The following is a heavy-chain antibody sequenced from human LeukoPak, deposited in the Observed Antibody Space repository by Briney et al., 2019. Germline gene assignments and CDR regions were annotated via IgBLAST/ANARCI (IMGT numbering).Heavy chain of an antibody. CDR3: ARDLKRGYSSGRYSWGTGSSNDY. J-gene: IGHJ4*02. V-gene: IGHV1-2*02. CDR1: GYTFTGYY. Sequence: GASVKVSCKASGYTFTGYYMHWVRQAPGQGLEWMGWINPNSGGTNYAQKFQGRVAMTRDTSISTAYMELSRLGSDDTAVYYCARDLKRGYSSGRYSWGTGSSNDYWGQGTLVTVSS. CDR2: INPNSGGT. D-gene: IGHD6-19*01.